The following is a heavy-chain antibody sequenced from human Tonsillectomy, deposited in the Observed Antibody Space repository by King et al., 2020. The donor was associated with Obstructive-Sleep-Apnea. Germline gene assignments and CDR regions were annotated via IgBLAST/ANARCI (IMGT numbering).Heavy chain of an antibody. D-gene: IGHD3-22*01. Sequence: VQLVESGGGVVQPGRSLRLSCAASGFSFRSYGMHWVRQAPGKGLEWVAVISYDGRTKYYADSVKGRITISRDNSKNTLYLQMNSLRAEETAVYYWAKDLVVVITDATLTIHYWGQGTLVTVSS. CDR3: AKDLVVVITDATLTIHY. CDR1: GFSFRSYG. V-gene: IGHV3-30*18. J-gene: IGHJ4*02. CDR2: ISYDGRTK.